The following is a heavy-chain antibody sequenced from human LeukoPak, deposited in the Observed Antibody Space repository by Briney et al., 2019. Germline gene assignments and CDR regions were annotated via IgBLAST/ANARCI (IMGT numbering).Heavy chain of an antibody. CDR3: ARFRGTSSWHQEVFDY. J-gene: IGHJ4*02. D-gene: IGHD2-2*01. CDR1: GGSISTYN. V-gene: IGHV4-59*08. Sequence: SSETLSLTCSVSGGSISTYNWKWIRQPPGRGLEWIGYISYNGSPDYNPSCKSRVTMSVDTSKGHFSLKLTSLTAADTAVYYCARFRGTSSWHQEVFDYWGQGTLVTVSS. CDR2: ISYNGSP.